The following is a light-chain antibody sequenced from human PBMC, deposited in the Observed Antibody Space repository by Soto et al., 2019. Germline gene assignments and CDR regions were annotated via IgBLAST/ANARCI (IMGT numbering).Light chain of an antibody. J-gene: IGLJ2*01. Sequence: QSALTQPASVSGSPGQSITISCTGTNSDVGGYNYVSWYQQHPGKAPKLMIYEVSNRPSGVSNRFSGSKSGNTASLTISGLQAEDEADYYCSSYTSSSPDVVFGGGTKLTVL. V-gene: IGLV2-14*01. CDR3: SSYTSSSPDVV. CDR1: NSDVGGYNY. CDR2: EVS.